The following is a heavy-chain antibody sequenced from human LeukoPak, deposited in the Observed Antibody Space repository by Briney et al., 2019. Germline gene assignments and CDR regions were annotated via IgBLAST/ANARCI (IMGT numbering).Heavy chain of an antibody. CDR3: ARGYPPSLAVAGSSNFDY. V-gene: IGHV3-23*01. Sequence: PGGSLRLSCAASGFTFSSYAMSWVRQAPGKGLEWVSAISGSGGSTYYADSVKGRFTISRDNAKNSLYLQMNSLRAEDTAVYYCARGYPPSLAVAGSSNFDYWGQGTLVTVSS. CDR2: ISGSGGST. D-gene: IGHD6-19*01. CDR1: GFTFSSYA. J-gene: IGHJ4*02.